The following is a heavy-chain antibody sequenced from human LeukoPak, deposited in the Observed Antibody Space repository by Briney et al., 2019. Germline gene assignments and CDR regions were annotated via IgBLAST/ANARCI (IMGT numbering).Heavy chain of an antibody. D-gene: IGHD3-22*01. CDR2: ISGSGGST. CDR1: GFTFSSYA. Sequence: GGSLRLSCAASGFTFSSYAMSWVRQAPGKGLEWVSTISGSGGSTYYADSVKGRFTISRDNSKNTLYLQMNSLRAEDTAVYYCAKSSYYDSSGYYREYYFDYWGQGTLVTVSS. V-gene: IGHV3-23*01. CDR3: AKSSYYDSSGYYREYYFDY. J-gene: IGHJ4*02.